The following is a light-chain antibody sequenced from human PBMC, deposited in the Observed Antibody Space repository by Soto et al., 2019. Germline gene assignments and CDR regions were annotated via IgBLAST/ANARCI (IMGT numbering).Light chain of an antibody. CDR3: QTWGTGTWV. Sequence: QLVLTQSPSASASLGASVKLTCTLSSGHSSYAIAWHQQQPEKGPRYLMKLNSDGSHSKGDGIPDRFSGSSSGAERYLTISSLQSVDEADYYCQTWGTGTWVFGGGTKVTVL. CDR2: LNSDGSH. CDR1: SGHSSYA. J-gene: IGLJ3*02. V-gene: IGLV4-69*01.